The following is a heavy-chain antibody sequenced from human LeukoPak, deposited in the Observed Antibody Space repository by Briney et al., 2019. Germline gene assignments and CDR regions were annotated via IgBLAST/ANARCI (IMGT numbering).Heavy chain of an antibody. CDR1: GFTFSSYD. CDR3: ARGLRYFDWLLSELDYGMDV. V-gene: IGHV3-13*01. Sequence: GGSLRLSCAASGFTFSSYDMHWVRQATGKGLEWVSAIGTAGDTYYPGSVKGRFTISSENAKNSLYLQMNSLRAGDTAVYYCARGLRYFDWLLSELDYGMDVWGQGTTVTVSS. D-gene: IGHD3-9*01. CDR2: IGTAGDT. J-gene: IGHJ6*02.